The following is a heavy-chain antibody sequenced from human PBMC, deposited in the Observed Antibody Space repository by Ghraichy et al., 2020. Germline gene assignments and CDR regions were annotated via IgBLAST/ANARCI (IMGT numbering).Heavy chain of an antibody. Sequence: GGSLRLSCAASGFTFSSYSMNWVRQAPGKGLEWVSSISSSSSYIYYADSVKGRFTISRDNAKNSLYLQMNSLRAEDTAVYYCARSISSSWNYYYYYGMDVWGQGTTVTVSS. J-gene: IGHJ6*02. CDR2: ISSSSSYI. CDR1: GFTFSSYS. CDR3: ARSISSSWNYYYYYGMDV. D-gene: IGHD6-13*01. V-gene: IGHV3-21*01.